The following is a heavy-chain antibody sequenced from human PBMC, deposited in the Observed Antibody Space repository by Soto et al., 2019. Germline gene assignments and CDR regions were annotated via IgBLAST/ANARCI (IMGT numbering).Heavy chain of an antibody. CDR1: GGSISSGGHY. CDR3: ARLRRIRYYYGMDV. Sequence: PSETLSLTCTVSGGSISSGGHYWSWIRQHPGKGLEWIGYIYYSGSTYYNPSLKSRVTISVDTSKNQFSLKLSSVTAADTAVYYCARLRRIRYYYGMDVWGQGTTVTVSS. CDR2: IYYSGST. J-gene: IGHJ6*02. D-gene: IGHD2-15*01. V-gene: IGHV4-31*03.